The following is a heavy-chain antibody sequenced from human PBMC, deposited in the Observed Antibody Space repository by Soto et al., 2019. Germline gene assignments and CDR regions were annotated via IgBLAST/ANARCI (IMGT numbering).Heavy chain of an antibody. CDR2: ISGSGGIT. CDR1: GFTFSDYS. D-gene: IGHD6-6*01. J-gene: IGHJ4*02. CDR3: ARSSRAIAARPPYYFDY. Sequence: PGGSLRLSCVVSGFTFSDYSMSWVRQAPGKGLEWVSGISGSGGITYYADSVKGRLTTSRDNSKNTLHLQMNSLRAEDTAVYYCARSSRAIAARPPYYFDYWGQGTLVTVSS. V-gene: IGHV3-23*01.